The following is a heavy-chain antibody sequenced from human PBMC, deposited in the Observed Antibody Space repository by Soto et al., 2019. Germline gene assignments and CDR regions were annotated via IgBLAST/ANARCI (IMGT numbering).Heavy chain of an antibody. CDR3: ARGIYCTNGVCPHLAY. D-gene: IGHD2-8*01. CDR1: GYTFTGYY. CDR2: INPNSGGT. Sequence: ASVKVSCKASGYTFTGYYMHWVRQAPGQGLEWMGWINPNSGGTNYAQKFQGWVTMTRDTSISTAYMELSRLRSDDTAVYYCARGIYCTNGVCPHLAYWGQGTLVTVSS. V-gene: IGHV1-2*04. J-gene: IGHJ4*02.